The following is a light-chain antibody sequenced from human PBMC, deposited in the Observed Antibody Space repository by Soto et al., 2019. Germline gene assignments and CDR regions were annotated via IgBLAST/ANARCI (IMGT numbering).Light chain of an antibody. CDR3: QSYDSSLSGWV. V-gene: IGLV1-40*01. CDR1: SSNIGAGYD. CDR2: GNS. Sequence: QSVLTQPPSVSGAPGQRVTISCTGSSSNIGAGYDVHWYQQLPGTAPKLLIYGNSNRPSGVPDRFSGSKSGPSASLAITGLQAEHEADYYCQSYDSSLSGWVFGGGTKLTVL. J-gene: IGLJ3*02.